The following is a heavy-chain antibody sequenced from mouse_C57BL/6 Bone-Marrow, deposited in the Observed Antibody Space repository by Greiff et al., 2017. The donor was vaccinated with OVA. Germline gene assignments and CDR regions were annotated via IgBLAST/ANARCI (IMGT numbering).Heavy chain of an antibody. CDR3: TGEKKYRSWFAY. CDR2: IYPGNSDT. J-gene: IGHJ3*01. D-gene: IGHD2-14*01. Sequence: VHVKQSGPVLARPGASVKMSCKTSGYTFTSYWMHWVKQRPGQGLEWIGAIYPGNSDTSYNQKFKGKAKLTAVTSASTAYMELSSLTNEDSAVYYCTGEKKYRSWFAYWGQGTLVTVSA. V-gene: IGHV1-5*01. CDR1: GYTFTSYW.